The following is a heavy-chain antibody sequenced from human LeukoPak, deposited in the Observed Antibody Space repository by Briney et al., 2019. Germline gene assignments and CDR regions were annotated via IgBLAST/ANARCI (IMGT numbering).Heavy chain of an antibody. CDR3: ATNPHYYDSSGPFH. V-gene: IGHV3-23*01. D-gene: IGHD3-22*01. J-gene: IGHJ4*02. Sequence: GGSLRLSCAASGFTFGSYAMSWVRQAPGKGLEWVSAISGSGGSTYYADSVKGRFTISRDNSKNTLYLQMNSLRAEDTAVYYCATNPHYYDSSGPFHWGQGTLVTVSS. CDR2: ISGSGGST. CDR1: GFTFGSYA.